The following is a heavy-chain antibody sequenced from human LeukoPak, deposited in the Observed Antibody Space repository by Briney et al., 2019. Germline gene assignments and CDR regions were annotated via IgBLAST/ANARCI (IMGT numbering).Heavy chain of an antibody. D-gene: IGHD5-18*01. CDR3: ARDKDTAMAVDAFDI. J-gene: IGHJ3*02. V-gene: IGHV3-23*01. CDR1: GFTFSTYG. Sequence: GGSLRLSCAASGFTFSTYGMGWVRQAPGKGLEWISAISGSGTSTYYADSVKGLFTISRDNSKNTLYLQMNSLRAEDTAVYYCARDKDTAMAVDAFDIWGQGTMVTVSS. CDR2: ISGSGTST.